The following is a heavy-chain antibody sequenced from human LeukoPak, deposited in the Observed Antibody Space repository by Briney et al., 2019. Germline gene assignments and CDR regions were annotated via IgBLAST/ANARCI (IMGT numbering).Heavy chain of an antibody. J-gene: IGHJ6*02. Sequence: PSETLSLTCTVSGASISGYYWRWIRQPPGKGLEWIGYVYYSGSTKYHPSLKSRVTISVDTSMNQFSLKLTSVTAADTAVYYCARADHGSGSLYYYGMDVWGQGATVTVSS. CDR2: VYYSGST. CDR3: ARADHGSGSLYYYGMDV. D-gene: IGHD3-10*01. V-gene: IGHV4-59*01. CDR1: GASISGYY.